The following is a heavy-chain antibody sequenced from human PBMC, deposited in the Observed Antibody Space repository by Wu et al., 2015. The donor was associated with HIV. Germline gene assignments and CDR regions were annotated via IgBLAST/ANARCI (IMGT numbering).Heavy chain of an antibody. Sequence: QVQLVQSGAEVKKPGASVKVSCKASGYTFTGEYVHWVRQAPGQGLEWMGWINTYSGDTKYAQKFQGRVTLTTDTSTRTAYMELRSLRSDDTAVYYCARDADGIVGAKIGRYFDVWGRGSLVRVSS. J-gene: IGHJ2*01. V-gene: IGHV1-2*02. D-gene: IGHD1-26*01. CDR3: ARDADGIVGAKIGRYFDV. CDR1: GYTFTGEY. CDR2: INTYSGDT.